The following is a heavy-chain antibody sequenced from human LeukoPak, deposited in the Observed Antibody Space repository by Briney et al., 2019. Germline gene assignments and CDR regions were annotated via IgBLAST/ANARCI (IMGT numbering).Heavy chain of an antibody. CDR2: ISWNSGSI. V-gene: IGHV3-9*01. Sequence: GGSLRLSCAASGFTFDDYAMHWVRHAPGKGLEWVSGISWNSGSIGYADSVKGRFTISRDNAKNSLYLQMNSLRAEDTALYYCAKGAGGSGSYDKGGNWFDPWGQGTLVTVSS. CDR1: GFTFDDYA. D-gene: IGHD3-10*01. CDR3: AKGAGGSGSYDKGGNWFDP. J-gene: IGHJ5*02.